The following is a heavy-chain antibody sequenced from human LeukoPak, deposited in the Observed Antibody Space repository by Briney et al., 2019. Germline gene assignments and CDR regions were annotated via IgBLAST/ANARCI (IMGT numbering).Heavy chain of an antibody. J-gene: IGHJ6*03. CDR3: ARLECSSTSCPMDV. Sequence: TETLSLTCTVSGGSISSYYWSWIRQPPGKGLEWIGYIYYSGSTNYNPSLKSRVTISVDTSKNQFSLKLSSVTAADTAVYYCARLECSSTSCPMDVWGTGTTVTVSS. CDR1: GGSISSYY. V-gene: IGHV4-59*01. D-gene: IGHD2-2*01. CDR2: IYYSGST.